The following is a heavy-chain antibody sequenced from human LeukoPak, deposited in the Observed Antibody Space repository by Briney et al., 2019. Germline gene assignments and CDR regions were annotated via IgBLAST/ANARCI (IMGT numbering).Heavy chain of an antibody. CDR3: AKGGCSGGSCYLDY. V-gene: IGHV3-43*02. D-gene: IGHD2-15*01. J-gene: IGHJ4*02. CDR2: IGGDGGST. Sequence: PGGSLRLSCAASGFTFDDYAMHWVRQAPGKGLEWVSLIGGDGGSTYYADSVKGRFTISRDSSKNSLYLQMNSLRTEDTALYYCAKGGCSGGSCYLDYWGQGTLVTVSS. CDR1: GFTFDDYA.